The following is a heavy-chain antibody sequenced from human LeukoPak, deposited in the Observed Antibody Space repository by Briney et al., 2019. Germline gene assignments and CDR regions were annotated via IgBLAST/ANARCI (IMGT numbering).Heavy chain of an antibody. Sequence: SVKVSCKASGGTFSSYAISWVRQAPGQGLEWMGGIIPIFGTANYAQKFQGRVTITADESTSTAYMELSSLRSEDTAVYYCARAPNPRYSSSPSNPSGFDYWGQGTLVTVSS. V-gene: IGHV1-69*13. CDR3: ARAPNPRYSSSPSNPSGFDY. J-gene: IGHJ4*02. CDR1: GGTFSSYA. CDR2: IIPIFGTA. D-gene: IGHD6-6*01.